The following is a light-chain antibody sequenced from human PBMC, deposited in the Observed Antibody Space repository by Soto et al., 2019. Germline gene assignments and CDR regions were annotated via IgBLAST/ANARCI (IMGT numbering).Light chain of an antibody. V-gene: IGKV1-5*01. J-gene: IGKJ2*01. Sequence: DIQMTQSPSTLSASVGDRVTITCRASQSISSWLAWYQQKPGKAPKLLIYDASSLESGVPSRFSGSGSGKEFTLTISSLQPDDFATYYCQQYNSYPVTFGQGTKLEIK. CDR3: QQYNSYPVT. CDR2: DAS. CDR1: QSISSW.